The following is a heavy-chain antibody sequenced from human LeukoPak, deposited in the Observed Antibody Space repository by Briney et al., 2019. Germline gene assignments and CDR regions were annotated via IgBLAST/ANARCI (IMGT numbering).Heavy chain of an antibody. CDR3: ARSLRDAFDI. Sequence: AGGSLRLSCAASGFTFSSYAMNWVRQAPGKGLEWVSSLSGTGRYIYYADLMKGRFTISRDNAKNSLYLQMNSLRAEDTAVYYCARSLRDAFDIWGQGTMVTVSS. CDR2: LSGTGRYI. J-gene: IGHJ3*02. CDR1: GFTFSSYA. V-gene: IGHV3-21*06.